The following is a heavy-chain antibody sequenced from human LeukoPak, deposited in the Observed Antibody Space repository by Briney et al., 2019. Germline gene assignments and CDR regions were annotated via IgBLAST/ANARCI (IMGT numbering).Heavy chain of an antibody. CDR2: ISSSSSYI. CDR1: GFTFSSYS. J-gene: IGHJ4*02. CDR3: ARDLYYYDSSGALD. V-gene: IGHV3-21*01. Sequence: GGSLRLSCAASGFTFSSYSINWVRQAPGKGLEWVSSISSSSSYIYYADSVKGRFTISRDNAKNSLYLQMNSLRAEDTAVYYCARDLYYYDSSGALDWGQGTLVTVSS. D-gene: IGHD3-22*01.